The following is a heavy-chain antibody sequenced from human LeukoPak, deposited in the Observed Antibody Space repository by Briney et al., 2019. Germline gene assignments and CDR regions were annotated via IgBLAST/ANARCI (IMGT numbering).Heavy chain of an antibody. CDR3: AIDYYDSSGYYRVYFDY. J-gene: IGHJ4*02. Sequence: GASVKVSCKASGGTFSSYAISWVRQAPGQGLEWMGGIIPIFGTANYAQKFQGRVTITADKSTSTAYMELSSLRSEVTAVYYCAIDYYDSSGYYRVYFDYWGQGTLVTVSS. CDR1: GGTFSSYA. D-gene: IGHD3-22*01. V-gene: IGHV1-69*06. CDR2: IIPIFGTA.